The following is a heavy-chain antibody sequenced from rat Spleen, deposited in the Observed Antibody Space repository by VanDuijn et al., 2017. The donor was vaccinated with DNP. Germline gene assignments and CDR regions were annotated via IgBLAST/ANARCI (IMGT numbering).Heavy chain of an antibody. V-gene: IGHV5-20*01. CDR1: GFTFSDYY. Sequence: EVQLVESGGGLVQPGRSLKLSCAASGFTFSDYYMAWVRQAPTKGLEWVASISYDGGSSYYRNSVKGRFTISRDNAKTSLYLQMDSLRSEDTATYYCARDNYGTSGALDPWGQGTSVTVSS. CDR2: ISYDGGSS. CDR3: ARDNYGTSGALDP. D-gene: IGHD1-11*01. J-gene: IGHJ4*01.